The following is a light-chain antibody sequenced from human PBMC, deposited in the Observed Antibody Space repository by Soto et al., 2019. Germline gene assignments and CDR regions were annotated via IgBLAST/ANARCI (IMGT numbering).Light chain of an antibody. CDR3: QSYDSSLSGWV. V-gene: IGLV1-40*01. Sequence: QPVLTQPPSVSGAPGQRVTISCTGSSSNIGAGYDVHWYQQLPGTAPKLLIYGNSNRPSGVPDRVSGSKSGTSASLAITGLQAEDEADYYCQSYDSSLSGWVFGGETKLTVL. CDR1: SSNIGAGYD. J-gene: IGLJ2*01. CDR2: GNS.